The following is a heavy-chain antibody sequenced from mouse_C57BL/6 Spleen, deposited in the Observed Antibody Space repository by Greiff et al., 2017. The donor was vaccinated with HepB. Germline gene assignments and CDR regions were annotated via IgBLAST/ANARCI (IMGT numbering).Heavy chain of an antibody. Sequence: EVQLQQSGPELVKPGASVKIPCKASGYTFTDYNMDWVKQSHGKSLEWIGDINPNNGGTIYNQKFKGKATLTVDKSSSTAYMELRSLTSEDTAVYYCARWYYGSSYGWYFDVWGTGTTVTVSS. V-gene: IGHV1-18*01. CDR3: ARWYYGSSYGWYFDV. J-gene: IGHJ1*03. CDR2: INPNNGGT. D-gene: IGHD1-1*01. CDR1: GYTFTDYN.